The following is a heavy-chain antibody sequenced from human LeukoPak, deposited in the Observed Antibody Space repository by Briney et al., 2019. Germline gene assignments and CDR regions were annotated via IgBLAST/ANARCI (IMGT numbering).Heavy chain of an antibody. J-gene: IGHJ5*02. V-gene: IGHV1-8*01. CDR2: MNPNSGNT. Sequence: ASVKVSCKASGYTFTSYDINWVRQATGQGLEWMGWMNPNSGNTGYAQKFQGRVTMTRNTSISTAYMELRSLRSDDTAVYYCARDLVHHRLLATVYNWFDPWGQGTLVTVSS. CDR3: ARDLVHHRLLATVYNWFDP. D-gene: IGHD3-3*02. CDR1: GYTFTSYD.